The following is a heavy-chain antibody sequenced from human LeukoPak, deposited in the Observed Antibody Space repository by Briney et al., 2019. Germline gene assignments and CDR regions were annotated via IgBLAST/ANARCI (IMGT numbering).Heavy chain of an antibody. CDR3: AKFGSVGSGTFDY. Sequence: GGSLRLSCAASGFTFSSYGMHWVRQAPGKGLEWVAVISYDGSNKYYADSVEGRFTISRDNSKNTLYLQMNSLRAEDTAVYYCAKFGSVGSGTFDYWGQGTLVTVSS. CDR1: GFTFSSYG. CDR2: ISYDGSNK. D-gene: IGHD3-10*01. V-gene: IGHV3-30*18. J-gene: IGHJ4*02.